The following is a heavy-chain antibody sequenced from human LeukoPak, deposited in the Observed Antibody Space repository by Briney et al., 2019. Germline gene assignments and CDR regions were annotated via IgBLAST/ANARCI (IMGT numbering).Heavy chain of an antibody. CDR1: GFTFSSYG. J-gene: IGHJ4*02. CDR3: AKDRSGNYYYFDY. V-gene: IGHV3-30*02. D-gene: IGHD4-23*01. CDR2: IRYDGSNR. Sequence: GSLRLSRAGSGFTFSSYGMHWVRQAPGKGLEGVAFIRYDGSNRYYEDSVKGRFTISRDNSKNTLYLQMNSLRAEDTAVYYCAKDRSGNYYYFDYWGQGTLVTVS.